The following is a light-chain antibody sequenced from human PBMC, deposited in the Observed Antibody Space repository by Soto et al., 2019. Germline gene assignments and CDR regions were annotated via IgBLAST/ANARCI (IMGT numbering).Light chain of an antibody. V-gene: IGLV2-23*01. J-gene: IGLJ1*01. CDR2: EGT. CDR3: CSYAGSSAYV. CDR1: RSDVGGGNHNL. Sequence: QSALTQPASVSGSPGQSITISCTGTRSDVGGGNHNLVSWYRQRPGTAPKVMIYEGTQRPSGVSNRFSGSKSGYTASLTISGLQAEDEADYYCCSYAGSSAYVFGTGTKLTVL.